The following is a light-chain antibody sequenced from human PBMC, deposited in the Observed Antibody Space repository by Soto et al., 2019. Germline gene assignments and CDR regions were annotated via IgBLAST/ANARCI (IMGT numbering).Light chain of an antibody. CDR3: QQYNNWPPYT. Sequence: ERVLTQSPATLPVSTGERATLSCRASQSVSSNLAWYQQKPGQAPRLLIYEASTRATGIPARFSGSGPGTEFHLTISRLQSVDFALYYCQQYNNWPPYTFGQGTKLEIK. CDR2: EAS. V-gene: IGKV3-15*01. J-gene: IGKJ2*01. CDR1: QSVSSN.